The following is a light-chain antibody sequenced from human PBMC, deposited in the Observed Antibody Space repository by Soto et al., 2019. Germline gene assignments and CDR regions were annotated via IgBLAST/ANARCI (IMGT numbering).Light chain of an antibody. J-gene: IGKJ4*01. CDR2: GAS. V-gene: IGKV3-15*01. CDR3: QQYNNWPLT. Sequence: EIVLTQSPATLSLSPGERATLSCSASQFVSNDLAWYQQKPGQAPRLLIYGASTRATGIPATFSGSGSGTEFTLTISSLQSEDFAVYYCQQYNNWPLTFGGGTKVDIK. CDR1: QFVSND.